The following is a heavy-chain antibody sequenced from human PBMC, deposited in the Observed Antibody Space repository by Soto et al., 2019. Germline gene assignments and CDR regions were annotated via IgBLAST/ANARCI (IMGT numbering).Heavy chain of an antibody. Sequence: EVQLVESGGGLVQPGGSLRLSCAASGFTVSSNYMSWVRQAPGKGLEWVSVIYSGGSTYYADSVKGRFTISRDNSKNTLYLQMNSLRAEDTAVYYCAREYGVYPYYYYAMDVWGQGTTVTVSS. CDR1: GFTVSSNY. CDR3: AREYGVYPYYYYAMDV. D-gene: IGHD4-17*01. J-gene: IGHJ6*02. V-gene: IGHV3-66*01. CDR2: IYSGGST.